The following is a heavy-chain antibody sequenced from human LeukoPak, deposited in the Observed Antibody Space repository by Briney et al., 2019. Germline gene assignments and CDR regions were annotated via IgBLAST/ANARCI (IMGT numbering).Heavy chain of an antibody. Sequence: SETLSLTCAVSGYSISSGYYWGWIRQPPGKGLEWIGSIYHSGSTYYNPSLKSRVTISVDTSKNQFSLKLSSVTAADTAVYYCARGRLLRYCSGGSCQTHFDYWGQGTLVTVSS. J-gene: IGHJ4*02. V-gene: IGHV4-38-2*01. D-gene: IGHD2-15*01. CDR1: GYSISSGYY. CDR2: IYHSGST. CDR3: ARGRLLRYCSGGSCQTHFDY.